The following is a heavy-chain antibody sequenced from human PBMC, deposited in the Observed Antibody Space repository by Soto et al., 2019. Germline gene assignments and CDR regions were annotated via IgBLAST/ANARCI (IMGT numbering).Heavy chain of an antibody. Sequence: QVQLQESGPGLVKPSETLSLTCTVSGAPITTTKWWAWVRLPPVKGLEWIGELSRGDERSSNPSLEGRFTMSLDKSNNHFSLKLTSVTAADTAIYYCATQSIFYTWGVWGRGTSVTVSS. D-gene: IGHD3-16*01. J-gene: IGHJ6*02. CDR1: GAPITTTKW. CDR2: LSRGDER. V-gene: IGHV4-4*02. CDR3: ATQSIFYTWGV.